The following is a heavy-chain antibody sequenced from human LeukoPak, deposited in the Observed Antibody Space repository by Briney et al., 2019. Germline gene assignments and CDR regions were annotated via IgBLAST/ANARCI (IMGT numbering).Heavy chain of an antibody. CDR3: ARDRWGYNYDRDTFNI. CDR1: GFTFSSYS. J-gene: IGHJ3*02. Sequence: GGSLRLSCAASGFTFSSYSMNWVRQAPGKGLEWVPYISSSSHIIYYADSVKGRFTISRDNAKNSLYLQLNSLRAEDTAVYYCARDRWGYNYDRDTFNIWGQGTMVTVSS. V-gene: IGHV3-48*04. D-gene: IGHD5-18*01. CDR2: ISSSSHII.